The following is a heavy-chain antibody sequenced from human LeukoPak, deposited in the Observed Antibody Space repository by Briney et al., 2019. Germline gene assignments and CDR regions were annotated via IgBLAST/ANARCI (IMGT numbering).Heavy chain of an antibody. CDR3: ARGFMRVTAFDI. V-gene: IGHV1-2*02. J-gene: IGHJ3*02. CDR2: INPHSDGS. D-gene: IGHD2-21*02. CDR1: VYTFNDNY. Sequence: ASVTVSYKPSVYTFNDNYIHWVRQAPGQGREWMGWINPHSDGSNYRENFQGRVTLPRDTSISTAYMDLSSLISDDTAVYYCARGFMRVTAFDIWGQGTMVTVSS.